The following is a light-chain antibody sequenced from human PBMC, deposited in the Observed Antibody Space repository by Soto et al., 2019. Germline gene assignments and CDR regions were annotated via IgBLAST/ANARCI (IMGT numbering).Light chain of an antibody. CDR3: QQYGSSPIT. V-gene: IGKV3-20*01. CDR1: QSVSNNY. CDR2: GAS. Sequence: ESVLTQSPGTLSLSPGERATLSCRASQSVSNNYLAWYQQKPGQAPRLLIYGASTRATGIPDRFSGSGSGTDFTLTISRLEPEDSAVYYCQQYGSSPITFGQGTRLEIK. J-gene: IGKJ5*01.